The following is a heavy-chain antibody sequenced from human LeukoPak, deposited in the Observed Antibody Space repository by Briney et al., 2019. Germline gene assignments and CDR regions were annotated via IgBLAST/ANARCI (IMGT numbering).Heavy chain of an antibody. Sequence: PGGSLRLSRAASGFTFDDYAMHWVRQAPGKGLEWVSGISWNSGSRGYADSVKGRFTISRDNAKNSLYLQMNSLRAEDTALYYCAKDKEYAFDIWGQGTRVTVSS. CDR2: ISWNSGSR. V-gene: IGHV3-9*01. CDR3: AKDKEYAFDI. CDR1: GFTFDDYA. J-gene: IGHJ3*02.